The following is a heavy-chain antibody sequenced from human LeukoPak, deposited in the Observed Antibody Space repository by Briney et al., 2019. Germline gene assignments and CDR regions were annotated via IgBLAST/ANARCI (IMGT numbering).Heavy chain of an antibody. D-gene: IGHD1-26*01. CDR2: IKQDGSEK. J-gene: IGHJ4*02. CDR1: GFTFSSYW. CDR3: ARSLEWELLDFDY. Sequence: GGSLRLSCAASGFTFSSYWMSWVRQAPGKGLEWVANIKQDGSEKYYVDSVKGRFTISRDNAKNSLYLQMNSLRAEDTAVYYCARSLEWELLDFDYWGQGTLVTVSS. V-gene: IGHV3-7*01.